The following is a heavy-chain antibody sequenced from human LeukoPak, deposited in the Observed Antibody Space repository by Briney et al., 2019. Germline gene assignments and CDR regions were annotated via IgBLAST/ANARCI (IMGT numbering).Heavy chain of an antibody. V-gene: IGHV4-59*01. CDR1: GDSINSYY. CDR3: TRVAPGGLFDS. Sequence: SETLSLTCTVSGDSINSYYWTWIRQPPWKGLEWIGYIYYSGSTNYNPSLKSRVSMSLDTSKNQVSLKLTSVTTADTAVYYCTRVAPGGLFDSWGRGALVTVSS. CDR2: IYYSGST. J-gene: IGHJ4*02. D-gene: IGHD3-16*01.